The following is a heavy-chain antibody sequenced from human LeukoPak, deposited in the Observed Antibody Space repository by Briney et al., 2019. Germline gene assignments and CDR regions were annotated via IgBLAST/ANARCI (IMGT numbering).Heavy chain of an antibody. CDR3: ARENSGSYLDAFDI. J-gene: IGHJ3*02. D-gene: IGHD1-26*01. V-gene: IGHV3-74*01. CDR1: GFTFSSYA. CDR2: INSDGSST. Sequence: GGSLRLSCAASGFTFSSYAMSWVRQAPRKGLVWVSRINSDGSSTSYADSVKGRFTISRDNAKNTLYLQMNSLRAEDTAVYYCARENSGSYLDAFDIWGQGTMVTVSS.